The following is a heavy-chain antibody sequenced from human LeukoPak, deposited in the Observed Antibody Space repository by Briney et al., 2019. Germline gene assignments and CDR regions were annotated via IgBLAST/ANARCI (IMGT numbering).Heavy chain of an antibody. J-gene: IGHJ4*02. CDR3: ARRGTRSAYYFDY. Sequence: GESLQISCQASESNFPNYWIAWVRHLPGKGLELMGLVYPADSDTRYSPSFQGQVSISVDKSINTAYLQWSSLKASDTAVYYCARRGTRSAYYFDYWGQGTLVTVSS. CDR2: VYPADSDT. V-gene: IGHV5-51*01. CDR1: ESNFPNYW.